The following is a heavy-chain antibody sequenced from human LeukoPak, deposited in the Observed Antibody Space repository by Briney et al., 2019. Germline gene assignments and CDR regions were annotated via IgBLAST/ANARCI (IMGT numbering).Heavy chain of an antibody. CDR2: MNPNSGNT. D-gene: IGHD5-18*01. Sequence: GASVKVSCKASGYTFTSYDINWVRQATGRGLEWMGLMNPNSGNTGYAQKFQGRVTMTRNTSISTAYMELRSLRSEVTAVYYCASSPPSYGLYYYGMDVWGQGTTVTVSS. CDR1: GYTFTSYD. J-gene: IGHJ6*02. V-gene: IGHV1-8*01. CDR3: ASSPPSYGLYYYGMDV.